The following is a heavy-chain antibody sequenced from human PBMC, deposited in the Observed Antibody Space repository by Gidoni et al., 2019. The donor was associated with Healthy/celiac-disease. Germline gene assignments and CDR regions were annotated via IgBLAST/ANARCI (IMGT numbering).Heavy chain of an antibody. Sequence: QVQLQQCGAGLLKPSETLSLTCAVYVGSFSGYYWSWIRQPPGKGLEWIGEINHSGSTNYNPSLKSRVTISVDTSKNQFSLKLSSVTAGDTAVYYCARGRPMGYWGQGTLVTVSS. CDR3: ARGRPMGY. CDR2: INHSGST. V-gene: IGHV4-34*01. D-gene: IGHD6-6*01. CDR1: VGSFSGYY. J-gene: IGHJ4*02.